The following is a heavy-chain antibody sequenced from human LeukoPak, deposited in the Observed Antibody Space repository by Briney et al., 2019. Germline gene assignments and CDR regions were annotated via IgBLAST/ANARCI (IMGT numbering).Heavy chain of an antibody. D-gene: IGHD6-6*01. J-gene: IGHJ4*02. V-gene: IGHV3-23*01. Sequence: GGSLRLSCAASGFTISSYDMSWVRQAPGKGLEWVSAISGSGGSTYYADSVKGRFTISRDYYKHTLYLQMHSLRAKDTAVYYCAKDQVAAARPVYFDYWGQGTLVTVSS. CDR3: AKDQVAAARPVYFDY. CDR1: GFTISSYD. CDR2: ISGSGGST.